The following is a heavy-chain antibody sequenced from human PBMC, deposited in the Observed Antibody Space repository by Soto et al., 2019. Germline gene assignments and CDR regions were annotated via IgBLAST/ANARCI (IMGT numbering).Heavy chain of an antibody. CDR1: GFTFSSYG. V-gene: IGHV3-21*01. CDR3: VRWAVQFTVTTDLDF. CDR2: ISTSSTYI. J-gene: IGHJ4*02. D-gene: IGHD4-17*01. Sequence: EVQLVESGGGLVKPGGSLRLSCEASGFTFSSYGMDWVRQAPGRGREWVSSISTSSTYIFYVDSLKGRFTISRDNAKNSLYLQMNSLRVEDPAVYYCVRWAVQFTVTTDLDFWGRGTLFTVSS.